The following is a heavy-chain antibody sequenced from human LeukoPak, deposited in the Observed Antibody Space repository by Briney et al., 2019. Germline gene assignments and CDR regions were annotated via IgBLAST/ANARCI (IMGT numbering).Heavy chain of an antibody. Sequence: GGSLRLSCAASGFTFNNYGMHWVRQAPGKGLEWVAVISYDGRNIHYPDSVKGRFTISRDISTDTLWLQMNSLRAEDTAVYYCAREPPFTYYFDLWGQGTLVTVSS. J-gene: IGHJ4*02. CDR3: AREPPFTYYFDL. V-gene: IGHV3-30*03. CDR2: ISYDGRNI. CDR1: GFTFNNYG.